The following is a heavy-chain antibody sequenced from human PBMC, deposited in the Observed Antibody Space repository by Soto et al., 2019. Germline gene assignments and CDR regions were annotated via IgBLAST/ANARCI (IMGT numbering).Heavy chain of an antibody. D-gene: IGHD3-10*01. Sequence: SETLSLTCTVSRGSINNSYWTWIRQPPGKRLEWIGYIHYTGSTNYNPSLRGRVTMSVDTSKNQFSLKLRSVTAADTAVYYCASMGYHYGSGSYPLDYWGQGTLVTVSS. CDR1: RGSINNSY. V-gene: IGHV4-59*08. CDR2: IHYTGST. CDR3: ASMGYHYGSGSYPLDY. J-gene: IGHJ4*02.